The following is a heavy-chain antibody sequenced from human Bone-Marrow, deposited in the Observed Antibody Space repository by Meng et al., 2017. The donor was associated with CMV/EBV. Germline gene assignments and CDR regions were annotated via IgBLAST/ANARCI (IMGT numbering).Heavy chain of an antibody. CDR3: ARGAAIFYDFVIGYYRTEGMDV. V-gene: IGHV4-34*01. Sequence: SVTLSLTCAVSGGSFSGYYWSWIRQPPGKGLEWIGEINHSGSTNYNPSLKSRVTISVDTSKNQFSLKLRSVAAADTALYYCARGAAIFYDFVIGYYRTEGMDVWGQGTTVTVSS. D-gene: IGHD3-3*01. J-gene: IGHJ6*02. CDR2: INHSGST. CDR1: GGSFSGYY.